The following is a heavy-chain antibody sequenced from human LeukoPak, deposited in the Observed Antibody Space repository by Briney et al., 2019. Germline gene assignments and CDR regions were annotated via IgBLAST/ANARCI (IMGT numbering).Heavy chain of an antibody. CDR3: ARERRLAY. V-gene: IGHV3-11*06. CDR2: ISSSNGHT. Sequence: PGGSLRLSCTASGFTFSNYYRSLIRQAPGKGLQWVSYISSSNGHTTYAVSVKGRFTISRDNAKHSLYLQMNSLRAEDTAVYYCARERRLAYWGQGTLVTVSS. CDR1: GFTFSNYY. J-gene: IGHJ4*02.